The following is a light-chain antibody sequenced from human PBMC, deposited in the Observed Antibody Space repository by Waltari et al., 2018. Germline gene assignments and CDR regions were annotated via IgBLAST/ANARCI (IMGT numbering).Light chain of an antibody. Sequence: IQMTQSPPSLSASVGDTVTITCRASQSLNTYFNWYQQKPGKAPKLLIYDVSSLQSGVPSRVSGSGSGTDFTLTISSLQPEDFATYYCQQSYSTPRTFGHGTKVEI. J-gene: IGKJ1*01. CDR1: QSLNTY. V-gene: IGKV1-39*01. CDR2: DVS. CDR3: QQSYSTPRT.